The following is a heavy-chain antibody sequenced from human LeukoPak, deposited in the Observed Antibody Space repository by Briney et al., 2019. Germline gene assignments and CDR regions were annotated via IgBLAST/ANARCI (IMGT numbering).Heavy chain of an antibody. CDR1: GFIFSNYA. Sequence: GGSLRLSCAASGFIFSNYALMWLRQSPGKGLEWVSAIRGSGGGTFYADSVKGRFTISRDNSKNTLYLQMNGLRAEDTAVYYCARVPNGDYIGAFDMWGRGTLVTVSS. CDR3: ARVPNGDYIGAFDM. CDR2: IRGSGGGT. D-gene: IGHD4-17*01. J-gene: IGHJ3*02. V-gene: IGHV3-23*01.